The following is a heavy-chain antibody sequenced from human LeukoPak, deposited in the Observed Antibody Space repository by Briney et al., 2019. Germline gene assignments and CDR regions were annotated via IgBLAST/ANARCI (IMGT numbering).Heavy chain of an antibody. CDR3: ATQGYGDGWFDP. CDR2: IYYSGST. V-gene: IGHV4-31*03. J-gene: IGHJ5*02. CDR1: GGSISSGGYY. Sequence: SETLSLTCTVSGGSISSGGYYWSWIRQHPGKGLEWIGYIYYSGSTYYNPSLKSRVTISVDTSKNQFSLKLSSVTAADTAVYYCATQGYGDGWFDPWGQGTLVTVSS. D-gene: IGHD4-17*01.